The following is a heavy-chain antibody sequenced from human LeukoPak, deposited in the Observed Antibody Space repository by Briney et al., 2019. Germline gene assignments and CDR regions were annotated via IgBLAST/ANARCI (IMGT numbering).Heavy chain of an antibody. D-gene: IGHD2-2*01. Sequence: PGGSLRLSCAASGFTFSSYWMHWVRQAPGKGLVWVSRINSDGSSTSYTDSVKGRFTISRDNAKNTLYLQMNSLRAEDTAVYYCARDVPLRYYYGMDVWGQRTTVTVSS. CDR3: ARDVPLRYYYGMDV. CDR1: GFTFSSYW. V-gene: IGHV3-74*01. J-gene: IGHJ6*02. CDR2: INSDGSST.